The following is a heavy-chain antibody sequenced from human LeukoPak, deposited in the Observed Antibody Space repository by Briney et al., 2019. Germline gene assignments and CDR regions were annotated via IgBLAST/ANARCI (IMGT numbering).Heavy chain of an antibody. Sequence: PGGSLRLSCAASGFTFSSYTMHWVRQAPGKGLEWVAVISYDGSNDYYAVSVKGRFTISRDNSKNTLYLQVNGLSADDTAVYYCVRGVRGAWSTFDYWGQGTLLTVSS. CDR1: GFTFSSYT. D-gene: IGHD6-19*01. J-gene: IGHJ4*02. CDR3: VRGVRGAWSTFDY. V-gene: IGHV3-30-3*01. CDR2: ISYDGSND.